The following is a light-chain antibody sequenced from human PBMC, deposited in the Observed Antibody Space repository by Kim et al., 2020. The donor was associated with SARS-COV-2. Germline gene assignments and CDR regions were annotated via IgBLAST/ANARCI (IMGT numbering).Light chain of an antibody. CDR3: QTWDSYVV. Sequence: GSSVKLTCTLSSGNSTYMIAWHQQQPGKAPRYLMSLQDSGSYDKGSGVSDRFSGSSSGADRYLTISNLQSEDEAEYYCQTWDSYVVFGGGTQLTVL. CDR1: SGNSTYM. CDR2: LQDSGSY. V-gene: IGLV4-60*03. J-gene: IGLJ2*01.